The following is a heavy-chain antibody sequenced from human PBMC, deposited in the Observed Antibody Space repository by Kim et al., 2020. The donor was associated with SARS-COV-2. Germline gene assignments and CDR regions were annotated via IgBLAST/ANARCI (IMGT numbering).Heavy chain of an antibody. CDR1: GDSISSHY. CDR2: IYYNGNT. Sequence: SETLSLTCTVSGDSISSHYWSWFRQPPGKGLEWIGYIYYNGNTYYSPSLKSRVTISVDTSKSHFSLKLTSVTAADTAVYYCARARDYGGRFDSWGQGTL. J-gene: IGHJ4*02. D-gene: IGHD4-17*01. CDR3: ARARDYGGRFDS. V-gene: IGHV4-59*11.